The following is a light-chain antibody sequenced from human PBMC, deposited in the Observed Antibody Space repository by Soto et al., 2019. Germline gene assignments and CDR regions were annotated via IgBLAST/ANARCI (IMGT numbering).Light chain of an antibody. Sequence: QSVLTQPRSVSGSPGQSVTISCTGTSSDVGAYNYVSWYQQHPGKAPKLITYDVSTRPSGVPDRFSGSKSGNTASLTISGLQAEDEADYYCFSHAGSSVVFGAGTQLTVL. CDR2: DVS. J-gene: IGLJ7*01. V-gene: IGLV2-11*01. CDR3: FSHAGSSVV. CDR1: SSDVGAYNY.